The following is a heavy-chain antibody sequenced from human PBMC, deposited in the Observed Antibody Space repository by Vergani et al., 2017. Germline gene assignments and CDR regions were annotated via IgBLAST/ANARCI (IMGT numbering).Heavy chain of an antibody. CDR3: AREMRRGSSSPFDY. V-gene: IGHV3-73*02. CDR2: IRSKANSYAT. Sequence: EVQLVESGGGLVQPGGSLKLSCAASGFTFSGSAMHWVRQASGKGLEWVGRIRSKANSYATAYAASVKGRFTISRDDSKNTAYLQMNSLKTEDTAVYYCAREMRRGSSSPFDYWGQGTLVTVSS. D-gene: IGHD6-6*01. J-gene: IGHJ4*02. CDR1: GFTFSGSA.